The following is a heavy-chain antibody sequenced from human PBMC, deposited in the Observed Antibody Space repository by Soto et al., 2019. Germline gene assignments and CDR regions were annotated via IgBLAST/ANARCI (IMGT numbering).Heavy chain of an antibody. CDR1: GGSINRYH. J-gene: IGHJ4*02. D-gene: IGHD3-10*01. Sequence: SETLSLTCTVSGGSINRYHWSWLRQTPGKGLEWIGYIFDSGSTTYNPSLKSRVTISAVTSKSQFSLKLTSMTAADTAVYFCAGEIPRGFRFDYWGQG. CDR2: IFDSGST. V-gene: IGHV4-59*08. CDR3: AGEIPRGFRFDY.